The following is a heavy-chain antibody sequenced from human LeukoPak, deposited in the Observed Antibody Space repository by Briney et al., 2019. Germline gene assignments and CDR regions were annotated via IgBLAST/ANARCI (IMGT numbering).Heavy chain of an antibody. Sequence: GGSLRLSCAASGFTFSSYWMSWVRQAPGKGLEWVANIKQDGSEKYYVDSVKGRFTISRDNAKNSLSLQMNSLRAEDTAVYYCARGEYYDSSGYYYFDYWGQGTLVTVSS. CDR2: IKQDGSEK. CDR3: ARGEYYDSSGYYYFDY. J-gene: IGHJ4*02. V-gene: IGHV3-7*01. CDR1: GFTFSSYW. D-gene: IGHD3-22*01.